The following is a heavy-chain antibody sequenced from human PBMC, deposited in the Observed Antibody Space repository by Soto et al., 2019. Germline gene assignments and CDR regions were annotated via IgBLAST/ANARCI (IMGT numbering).Heavy chain of an antibody. V-gene: IGHV3-9*01. J-gene: IGHJ4*02. CDR3: AKYVSMVRGVTPFDY. CDR1: GFTFDDYA. D-gene: IGHD3-10*01. Sequence: ESGGGLVQPGRSLRLSCAASGFTFDDYAMHWVRQAPGKGLEWVSGISWNSGSIGYADSVKGRFTISRDNAKNSLYLQMNSLRAEDTASYYCAKYVSMVRGVTPFDYWGQGTLVTVSS. CDR2: ISWNSGSI.